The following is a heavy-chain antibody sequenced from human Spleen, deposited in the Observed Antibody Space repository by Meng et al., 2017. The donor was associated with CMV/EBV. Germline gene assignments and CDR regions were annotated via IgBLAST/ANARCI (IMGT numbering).Heavy chain of an antibody. J-gene: IGHJ4*02. CDR2: INPNSGGT. V-gene: IGHV1-2*02. CDR3: VREYYDILTGSYFDY. CDR1: GYTFTSYY. Sequence: ASVKVSCKASGYTFTSYYMYWVRQAPGQGLEWMAWINPNSGGTHFAQKFQGRVTMTRDTSINTAYMELSSLRSDDTAIYYCVREYYDILTGSYFDYWGQGTLVTVSS. D-gene: IGHD3-9*01.